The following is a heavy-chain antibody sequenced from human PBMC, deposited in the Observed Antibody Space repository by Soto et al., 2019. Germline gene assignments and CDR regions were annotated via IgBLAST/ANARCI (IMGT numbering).Heavy chain of an antibody. J-gene: IGHJ4*02. D-gene: IGHD5-12*01. CDR1: GFTVSSNY. Sequence: EVQLVESGGGLIQPGGSLRLSCAASGFTVSSNYMSWVRQAPGKGLEWVSVIDRGGSTYYADSVKGRFTISRDNSKNTLYLQMNGLRAEDTAVYYCARGVGGYEHLWYFDYWGQGTLVTVSS. V-gene: IGHV3-53*01. CDR2: IDRGGST. CDR3: ARGVGGYEHLWYFDY.